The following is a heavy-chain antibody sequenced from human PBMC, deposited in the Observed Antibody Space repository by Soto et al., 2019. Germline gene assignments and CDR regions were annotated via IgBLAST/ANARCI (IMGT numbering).Heavy chain of an antibody. V-gene: IGHV3-23*01. CDR2: ISGSGGST. CDR3: AKGDYYGSGSSGSGY. J-gene: IGHJ4*02. D-gene: IGHD3-10*01. Sequence: EVQLLESGGGLVQPGGSLRLSCAASGFTFSSYAMSWVRQAPGKGLEWVSAISGSGGSTYYADSVKGRFTISRDNSKNTLDLQMNRLRAGDTAVYYCAKGDYYGSGSSGSGYWRQGTLVTVSS. CDR1: GFTFSSYA.